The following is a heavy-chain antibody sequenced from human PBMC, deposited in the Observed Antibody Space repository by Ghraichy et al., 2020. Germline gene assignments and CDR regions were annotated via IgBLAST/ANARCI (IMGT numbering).Heavy chain of an antibody. V-gene: IGHV4-31*03. J-gene: IGHJ4*02. CDR1: GGAISSGGYY. Sequence: SETLSLTCTVSGGAISSGGYYWNWIRQHPGQGLEWIGYISYSGTTYYNPTLKSRLIISADTSKNQFSLKLNSVTAADTAVYYCARCPASWEFEYWGRGTLVTVSS. D-gene: IGHD6-13*01. CDR3: ARCPASWEFEY. CDR2: ISYSGTT.